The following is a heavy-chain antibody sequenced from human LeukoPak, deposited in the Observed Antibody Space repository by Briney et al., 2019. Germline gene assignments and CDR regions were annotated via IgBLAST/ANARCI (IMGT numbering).Heavy chain of an antibody. CDR2: IYTSGST. D-gene: IGHD3-10*01. CDR1: GGSISSYS. Sequence: PSETLSLTCTVSGGSISSYSWSWIRQPAGKGLEWIGRIYTSGSTNYNPSLKSRVTMSVDTSKNQFSLKLSSVTAADTAVYYCAREGVYYYGSGSPIDYWGQGTLVTVSS. J-gene: IGHJ4*02. CDR3: AREGVYYYGSGSPIDY. V-gene: IGHV4-4*07.